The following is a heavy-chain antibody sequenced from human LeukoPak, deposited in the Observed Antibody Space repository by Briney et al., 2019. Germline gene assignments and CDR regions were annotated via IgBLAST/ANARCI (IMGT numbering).Heavy chain of an antibody. V-gene: IGHV3-9*01. J-gene: IGHJ4*02. CDR2: ISWNSGSI. D-gene: IGHD5-18*01. CDR3: AKQELRGYSSPLGC. Sequence: GGSLILSCAASGFTFDDYAMHWVRQAPGKGLEWVSGISWNSGSIGYADSVKGRFTISRDNAKNSLYLQMNSLRAEDTALYYCAKQELRGYSSPLGCWGQGTLVTVSS. CDR1: GFTFDDYA.